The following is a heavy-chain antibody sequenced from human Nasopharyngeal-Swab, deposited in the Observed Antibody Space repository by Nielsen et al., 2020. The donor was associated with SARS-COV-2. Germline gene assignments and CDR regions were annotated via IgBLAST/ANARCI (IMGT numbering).Heavy chain of an antibody. CDR1: GLTVSSTY. D-gene: IGHD7-27*01. V-gene: IGHV3-21*01. CDR2: IDSSSRSI. J-gene: IGHJ4*02. Sequence: GESLKISCAVSGLTVSSTYMSWVRQAPGKGLEWVSSIDSSSRSIFYADSVKGRFTISRDNAKDSLYLQMNSLRAEDTAVYYCARDLNWGYGYWGQGALATVSS. CDR3: ARDLNWGYGY.